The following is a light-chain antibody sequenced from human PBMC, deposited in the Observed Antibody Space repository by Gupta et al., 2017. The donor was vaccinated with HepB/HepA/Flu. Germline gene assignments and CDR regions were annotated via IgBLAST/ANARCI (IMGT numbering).Light chain of an antibody. CDR3: AEWKSTRSGDVV. J-gene: IGLJ2*01. CDR2: MMK. Sequence: SVLTQPPSASGTPGQRVTISCSGSSSNIVSNFGYWYQLTPGTAPNLLIVMMKQRPSGVPARYAGSKSGTSASLATSGLRPEEEADYHGAEWKSTRSGDVVFGGGTKLTVL. V-gene: IGLV1-47*01. CDR1: SSNIVSNF.